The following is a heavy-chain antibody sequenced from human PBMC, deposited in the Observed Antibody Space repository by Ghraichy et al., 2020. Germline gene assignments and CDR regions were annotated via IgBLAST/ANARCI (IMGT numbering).Heavy chain of an antibody. D-gene: IGHD2-2*01. CDR2: IYYSGST. CDR1: GGSISSSSYY. CDR3: ARQAPRTHLDY. Sequence: SETLSLTCTVSGGSISSSSYYWGWIRQPPGKGLEWIGSIYYSGSTYYNPSLKSRVTISVDTSKNQFSLKLSSVTAADTAVYYCARQAPRTHLDYWGQGTLVTVSS. J-gene: IGHJ4*02. V-gene: IGHV4-39*01.